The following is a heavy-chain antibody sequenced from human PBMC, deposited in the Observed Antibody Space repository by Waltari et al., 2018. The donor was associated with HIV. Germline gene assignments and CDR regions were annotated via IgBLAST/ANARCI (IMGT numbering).Heavy chain of an antibody. V-gene: IGHV3-23*01. CDR1: GVNFRNYG. CDR2: SSGSGGST. Sequence: EVQVLESGGALVQPGGSLRRSCAASGVNFRNYGMGREAQASGKGLELVSTSSGSGGSTYYADSVKGRFTGSRDNSKNTLYLQMNSLRGEDTAVYFCVKEHQYSHSWYSYYGMDVWGQGTTVTVSS. CDR3: VKEHQYSHSWYSYYGMDV. J-gene: IGHJ6*02. D-gene: IGHD6-13*01.